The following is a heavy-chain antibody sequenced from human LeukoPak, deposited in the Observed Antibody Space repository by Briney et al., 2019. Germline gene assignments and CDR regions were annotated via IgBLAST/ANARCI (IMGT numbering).Heavy chain of an antibody. CDR2: IIPMFGTA. D-gene: IGHD5-12*01. J-gene: IGHJ4*01. CDR3: ARGWGPSGTSYY. CDR1: GGTFSSYG. V-gene: IGHV1-69*05. Sequence: GGSVKVSCKASGGTFSSYGISWVRQAPGQGLEWMGRIIPMFGTADYAQKFKGRVTITTDESKSTAYMEVSRLRAGDTAVYYCARGWGPSGTSYYSGPGTPVTLSS.